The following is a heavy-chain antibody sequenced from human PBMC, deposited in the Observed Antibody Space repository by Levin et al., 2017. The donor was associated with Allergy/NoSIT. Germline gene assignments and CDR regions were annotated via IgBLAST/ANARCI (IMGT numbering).Heavy chain of an antibody. Sequence: GGSLRLSCAASGFTFDDYAMHWVRQAPGKGLEWVSGISWNSGSIGYADSVKGRFTISRDNAKNSLYLQMNSLRAEDTALYYCAKDSYDILTDSFDYWGQGTLVTVSS. CDR2: ISWNSGSI. CDR3: AKDSYDILTDSFDY. D-gene: IGHD3-9*01. V-gene: IGHV3-9*01. CDR1: GFTFDDYA. J-gene: IGHJ4*02.